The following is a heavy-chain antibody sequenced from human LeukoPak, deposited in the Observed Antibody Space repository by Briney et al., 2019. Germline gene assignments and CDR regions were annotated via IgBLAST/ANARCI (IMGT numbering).Heavy chain of an antibody. J-gene: IGHJ6*03. Sequence: ASVKVSCKASGYTFTSYGISWVRQAPGQGLEWMGWISAYNGNTNYAQKLQGRVTMTTDTSTSTAYMELRSLRSDDTAVYYCARGGQYCGGDCFLGYYYMDVWGKGTTATVSS. CDR3: ARGGQYCGGDCFLGYYYMDV. V-gene: IGHV1-18*01. D-gene: IGHD2-21*02. CDR1: GYTFTSYG. CDR2: ISAYNGNT.